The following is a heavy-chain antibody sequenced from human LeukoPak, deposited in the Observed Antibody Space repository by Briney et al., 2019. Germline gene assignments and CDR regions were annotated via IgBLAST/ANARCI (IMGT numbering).Heavy chain of an antibody. J-gene: IGHJ4*02. V-gene: IGHV1-69*13. CDR3: ARGPSGGPRGD. D-gene: IGHD2-15*01. CDR1: GGTFSSYV. Sequence: ASVKVACKAYGGTFSSYVISWVRQAPGQGLEWMGGSIPIFGTANYAQKFQGRVTITADESTSTAYMELNSLRSEDTAVYYCARGPSGGPRGDWGQGTLVTVSS. CDR2: SIPIFGTA.